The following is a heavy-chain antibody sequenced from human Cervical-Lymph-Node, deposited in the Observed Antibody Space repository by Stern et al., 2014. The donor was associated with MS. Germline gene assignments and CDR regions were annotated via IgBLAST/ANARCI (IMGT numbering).Heavy chain of an antibody. D-gene: IGHD5-18*01. J-gene: IGHJ4*02. V-gene: IGHV1-46*01. Sequence: MQLVESGAEVKKPGASLKVSCKASGYTFTSYYIHWVRQAPGQGLEWMGIINPSGGSTSYAQKFQGRVTLTRDTSTSTVYMELNSLRSEDTAVYYCAREHTAMGFGYWGQGTLVTVSS. CDR3: AREHTAMGFGY. CDR2: INPSGGST. CDR1: GYTFTSYY.